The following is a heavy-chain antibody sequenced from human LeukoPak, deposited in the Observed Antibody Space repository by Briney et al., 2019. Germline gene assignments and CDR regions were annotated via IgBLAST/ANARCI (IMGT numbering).Heavy chain of an antibody. CDR1: GFTFSTYS. Sequence: GGSLRLSCAASGFTFSTYSMNWVRQAPGKGLEWVSSISSTSSYIYYPDSVKGRFAISRDNAKNSLYLQVNSLRAEDTAVYYCARDNRAVAGTSWFDPWGQGTLVTVSS. D-gene: IGHD6-19*01. V-gene: IGHV3-21*01. CDR2: ISSTSSYI. J-gene: IGHJ5*02. CDR3: ARDNRAVAGTSWFDP.